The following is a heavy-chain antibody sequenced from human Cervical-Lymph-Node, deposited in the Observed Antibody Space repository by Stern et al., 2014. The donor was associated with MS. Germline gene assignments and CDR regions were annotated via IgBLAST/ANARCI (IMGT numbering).Heavy chain of an antibody. Sequence: EVQLVESGAEVKKPGESLRISCEVSGYKFTNNWIGLVRQMPGKGLEWMGIIYPGDSETRYSPSFQGQVTILVDKSNTTAYLQWSSLKASDTALYYCARRGHGYMGIDYWGQGTPVTVSS. CDR3: ARRGHGYMGIDY. V-gene: IGHV5-51*03. D-gene: IGHD5-24*01. CDR2: IYPGDSET. CDR1: GYKFTNNW. J-gene: IGHJ4*02.